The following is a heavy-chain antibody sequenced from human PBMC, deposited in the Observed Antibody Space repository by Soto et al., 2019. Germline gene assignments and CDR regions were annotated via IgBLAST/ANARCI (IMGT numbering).Heavy chain of an antibody. CDR2: INPNSGGT. Sequence: ASVKVSCKASGYTFSDYYIHWMRQAPGQGLEWTGWINPNSGGTKYAHKFQGWVTMTRDTSIKTAYMELSRLTSDDTAVYYCARESGGATATLDYYYFYMDVWGKGTTVTVSS. CDR3: ARESGGATATLDYYYFYMDV. V-gene: IGHV1-2*04. CDR1: GYTFSDYY. D-gene: IGHD5-12*01. J-gene: IGHJ6*03.